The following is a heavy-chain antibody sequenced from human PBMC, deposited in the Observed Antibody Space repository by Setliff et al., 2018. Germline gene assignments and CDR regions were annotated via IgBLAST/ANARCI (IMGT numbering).Heavy chain of an antibody. CDR1: GFMFYTFG. Sequence: ASVKVSCKTPGFMFYTFGFSWVRHVPEQGFEWMGCISGYNGNTNYAQKFQDRVTVTMDTSTSTVYMELRSLRSDDTAVYYCARSSAPSVVLAADFDFWGLGTPVTVS. J-gene: IGHJ4*02. V-gene: IGHV1-18*01. CDR3: ARSSAPSVVLAADFDF. CDR2: ISGYNGNT. D-gene: IGHD3-3*01.